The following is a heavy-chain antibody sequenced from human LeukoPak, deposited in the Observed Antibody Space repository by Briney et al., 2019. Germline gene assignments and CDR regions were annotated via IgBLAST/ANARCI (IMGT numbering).Heavy chain of an antibody. CDR3: AREAADYYYYCGMDV. CDR1: GFTFSSYS. Sequence: GGSLRLSCAASGFTFSSYSMNWVRQAPGKGLEWVSSISSSSSYIYYADSVKGRFTISRDNAKNSLYLQMNSLRAEDTAVYYCAREAADYYYYCGMDVWGQGITVTVSS. V-gene: IGHV3-21*01. J-gene: IGHJ6*02. CDR2: ISSSSSYI. D-gene: IGHD6-13*01.